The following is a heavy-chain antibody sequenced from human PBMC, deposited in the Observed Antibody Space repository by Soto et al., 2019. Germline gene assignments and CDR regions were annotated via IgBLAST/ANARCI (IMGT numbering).Heavy chain of an antibody. CDR3: AKGEVRRSSGWYWYFDL. Sequence: GGSLRLSCAASGFTFSSYGMHWVRQAPGKGLEWVAVISYDGSNKYYADSVKGRFTISRDNSKNTLYLQMNSLRAEDTAVYYCAKGEVRRSSGWYWYFDLWGRGTLVTVSS. CDR2: ISYDGSNK. J-gene: IGHJ2*01. CDR1: GFTFSSYG. V-gene: IGHV3-30*18. D-gene: IGHD6-19*01.